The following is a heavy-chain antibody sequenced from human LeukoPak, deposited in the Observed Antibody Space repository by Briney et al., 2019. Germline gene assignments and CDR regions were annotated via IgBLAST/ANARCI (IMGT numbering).Heavy chain of an antibody. CDR3: AKDSPGDFWSGYFDY. Sequence: GGSLRLSCAASGFTFSSYAMSWVRQAPGKGREWVSAISGSGGSTYYADSVKGRFTISRDNSKNTLYLQMNSLRAEDTAVYYCAKDSPGDFWSGYFDYWGQGTLVTVSS. CDR1: GFTFSSYA. D-gene: IGHD3-3*01. J-gene: IGHJ4*02. V-gene: IGHV3-23*01. CDR2: ISGSGGST.